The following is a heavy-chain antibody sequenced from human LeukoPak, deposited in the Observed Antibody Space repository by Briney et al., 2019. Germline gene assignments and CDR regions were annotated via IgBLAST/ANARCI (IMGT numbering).Heavy chain of an antibody. CDR1: GFTFTSSA. Sequence: ASVKVSCKASGFTFTSSAVQWVRQARGQRREWIGWIVVGSGNTNYAQKFQERVTITRDMSTSTAYMELSSLRSEDTAVYYCAAEPDILTGSVLDYWGQGTLVTVSS. J-gene: IGHJ4*02. D-gene: IGHD3-9*01. CDR3: AAEPDILTGSVLDY. CDR2: IVVGSGNT. V-gene: IGHV1-58*01.